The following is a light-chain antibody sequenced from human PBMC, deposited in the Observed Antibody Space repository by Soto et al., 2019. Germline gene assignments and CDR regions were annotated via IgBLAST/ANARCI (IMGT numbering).Light chain of an antibody. CDR3: QTWVTGIVV. CDR1: SGHSSYA. Sequence: HPVLTQSPSASASLGASVTLTCTLSSGHSSYAIAWHQQQPEKGPRYLMKLNIDGSHSKGDGIPDRFSGSSSGAERYLTISSLQSEDEADYYCQTWVTGIVVFGGGTKVTVL. CDR2: LNIDGSH. V-gene: IGLV4-69*01. J-gene: IGLJ2*01.